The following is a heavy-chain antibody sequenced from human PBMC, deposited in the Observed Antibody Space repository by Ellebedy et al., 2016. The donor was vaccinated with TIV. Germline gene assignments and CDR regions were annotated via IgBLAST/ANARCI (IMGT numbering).Heavy chain of an antibody. CDR3: AREGGLCSVTSCYFDR. V-gene: IGHV4-4*07. CDR1: GGSISSYY. J-gene: IGHJ4*02. CDR2: VYSSGDT. Sequence: PGGSLRLSCTVSGGSISSYYWNWIRQPAGKGLEWVGRVYSSGDTYYNPSLKSRVTMSVDVSTNQFSLSLNSVTAADTAVYYCAREGGLCSVTSCYFDRWGQGTLVTVSS. D-gene: IGHD2-2*01.